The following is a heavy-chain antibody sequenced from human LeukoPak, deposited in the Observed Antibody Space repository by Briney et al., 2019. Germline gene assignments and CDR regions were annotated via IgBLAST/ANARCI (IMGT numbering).Heavy chain of an antibody. CDR3: AKASSSGQYYFDY. D-gene: IGHD6-13*01. CDR2: ISWNSGSI. CDR1: GFTFDDYA. Sequence: GGSLRPSCAASGFTFDDYAMHWVRQAPGKGLEWVSGISWNSGSIGYADSVKGRFTISRDNAKNSLYLQMNSLRAEDTALYYCAKASSSGQYYFDYWGQGTLVTVSS. J-gene: IGHJ4*02. V-gene: IGHV3-9*01.